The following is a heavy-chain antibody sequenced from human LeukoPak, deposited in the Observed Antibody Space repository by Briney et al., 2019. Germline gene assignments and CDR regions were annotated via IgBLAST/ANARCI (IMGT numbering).Heavy chain of an antibody. J-gene: IGHJ4*02. CDR2: IYYSGST. CDR3: ASRIAVDGYFDY. CDR1: GGSLSSYY. D-gene: IGHD6-19*01. Sequence: SGTLSLTCTVSGGSLSSYYWSWIRPPPGKGMEWIGYIYYSGSTNYNPSLKSRVTISVDTSKNQFSLKLSSVTAADTAVYYCASRIAVDGYFDYWGQGTLVTVSS. V-gene: IGHV4-59*01.